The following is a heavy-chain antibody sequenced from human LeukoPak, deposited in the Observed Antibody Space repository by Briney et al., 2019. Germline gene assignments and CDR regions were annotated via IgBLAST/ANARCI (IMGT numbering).Heavy chain of an antibody. D-gene: IGHD3-10*01. CDR3: AKAGRGGAITMVRGVKGDYYYMDV. J-gene: IGHJ6*03. CDR1: GFTFSSYV. CDR2: ISYDGSNE. Sequence: GRSLRLSCAASGFTFSSYVMHWVRQAPGKGLEWVAIISYDGSNEYYADSVKGRFTISRDNSKNTLYLQMNSLRVEDTAVYYCAKAGRGGAITMVRGVKGDYYYMDVWGKGTTVTISS. V-gene: IGHV3-30*04.